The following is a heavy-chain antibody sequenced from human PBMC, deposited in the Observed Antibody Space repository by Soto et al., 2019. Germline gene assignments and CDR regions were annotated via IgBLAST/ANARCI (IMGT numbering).Heavy chain of an antibody. CDR2: INHSGST. V-gene: IGHV4-34*01. CDR3: ARGGSRMAAAGPRYYYGMDV. Sequence: QVQLQQGGAGLLKPSETLSLTCAVYGGSFSGYYWSWIRQPPGKGLEWIGEINHSGSTNYNPSLKSRVTISVDTSKNQSSLKLSSVTAADTAVYYCARGGSRMAAAGPRYYYGMDVWGQGTTVTVSS. D-gene: IGHD6-13*01. CDR1: GGSFSGYY. J-gene: IGHJ6*02.